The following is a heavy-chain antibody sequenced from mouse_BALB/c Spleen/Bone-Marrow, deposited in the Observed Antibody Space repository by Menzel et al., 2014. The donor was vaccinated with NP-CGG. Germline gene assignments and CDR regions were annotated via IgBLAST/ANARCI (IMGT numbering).Heavy chain of an antibody. CDR1: GFTFSSYG. D-gene: IGHD2-4*01. J-gene: IGHJ3*01. CDR2: ISSGGSYT. CDR3: ARPYDFGAWFAY. V-gene: IGHV5-6*01. Sequence: AQLAESGGDLVKPGGSLKLSCAASGFTFSSYGMSWVRQTPDKTLAWAATISSGGSYTYYPDSVKGRFTISRDNAKNTLYLQMSSLKSEDTAMYYCARPYDFGAWFAYWGQGTLVTVSA.